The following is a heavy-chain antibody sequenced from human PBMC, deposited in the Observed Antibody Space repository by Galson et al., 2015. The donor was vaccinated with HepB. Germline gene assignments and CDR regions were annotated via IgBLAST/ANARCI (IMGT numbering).Heavy chain of an antibody. CDR3: ASYDYVWGIYRRLPWADY. J-gene: IGHJ4*02. Sequence: SLRLSCAASGFTFSSYAMHWVRQAPGKGLEWVAVISYDGSNKYYADSVKGRFTISRDNSKNTLYLQMNSLRAEDTAVYYCASYDYVWGIYRRLPWADYWGQGTLVTVSS. V-gene: IGHV3-30-3*01. CDR2: ISYDGSNK. D-gene: IGHD3-16*02. CDR1: GFTFSSYA.